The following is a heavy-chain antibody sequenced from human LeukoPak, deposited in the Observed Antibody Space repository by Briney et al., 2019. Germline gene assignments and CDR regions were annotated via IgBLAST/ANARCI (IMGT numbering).Heavy chain of an antibody. Sequence: SETLSLTCAVYGGSFSGYYWSWIRQPPGKGLEWIGYIYYSGSTNYNPSLKSRVTISVDTSKNQFSLKLSSVTAADTAVYYCARRGAAAGLDYWGQGTLVTVSS. J-gene: IGHJ4*02. CDR2: IYYSGST. CDR1: GGSFSGYY. V-gene: IGHV4-59*08. D-gene: IGHD6-13*01. CDR3: ARRGAAAGLDY.